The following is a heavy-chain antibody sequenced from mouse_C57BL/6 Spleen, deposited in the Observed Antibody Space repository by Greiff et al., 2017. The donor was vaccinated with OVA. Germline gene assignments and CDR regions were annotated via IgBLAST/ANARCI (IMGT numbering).Heavy chain of an antibody. Sequence: EVQLVESGGDLVKPGGSLKLSCAASGFTFSSYGMSWVRQTPDKRLEWVATISSGGSYTYYPDSVKGRFTISRDNAKNTLYLQMSSLKSEDTAMYYCARRGFITTVVVHWYFDVWGTGTTVTVSS. V-gene: IGHV5-6*01. D-gene: IGHD1-1*01. CDR3: ARRGFITTVVVHWYFDV. CDR1: GFTFSSYG. CDR2: ISSGGSYT. J-gene: IGHJ1*03.